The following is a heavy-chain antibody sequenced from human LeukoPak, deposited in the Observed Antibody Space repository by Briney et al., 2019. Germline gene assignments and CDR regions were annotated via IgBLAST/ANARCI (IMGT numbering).Heavy chain of an antibody. D-gene: IGHD5-18*01. Sequence: SETLSLTCTVSGYSISSSYYWDWIRQPPGKGLEWIGSIYYGGSTYYNPSLKSRVTISIDTSKNQFSLKLSSVTAADTALYYCARSGYSYGADSFDIWGQGTMVTVSS. V-gene: IGHV4-38-2*02. CDR2: IYYGGST. CDR3: ARSGYSYGADSFDI. J-gene: IGHJ3*02. CDR1: GYSISSSYY.